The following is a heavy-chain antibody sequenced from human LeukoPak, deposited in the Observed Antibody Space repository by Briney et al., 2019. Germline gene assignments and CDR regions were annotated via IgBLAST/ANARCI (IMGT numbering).Heavy chain of an antibody. Sequence: GGSLRLSCAASGFTFNNYAMNWVRQAPGKGLEWVSAISSGGSSTYYPDSVKGRFTISRDNSKNTLSLQMNSLRGEDTAVYYCAKVPTILLTGDYWGQGTLVTVSS. V-gene: IGHV3-23*01. D-gene: IGHD2-2*02. J-gene: IGHJ4*02. CDR1: GFTFNNYA. CDR3: AKVPTILLTGDY. CDR2: ISSGGSST.